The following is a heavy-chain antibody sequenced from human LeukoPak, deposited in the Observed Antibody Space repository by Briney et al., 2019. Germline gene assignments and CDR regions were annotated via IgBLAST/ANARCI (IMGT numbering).Heavy chain of an antibody. CDR2: INHNEST. J-gene: IGHJ4*02. D-gene: IGHD1-1*01. CDR3: ARDNGGPVDY. Sequence: SETLSLTCAVYGGSFSDYYWNWIRQPPGKGLEWIGEINHNESTNYNPTLKSRVTISLDTSKNQFSLTLSSVTAADTAVYYCARDNGGPVDYWGQGTLVTVSS. CDR1: GGSFSDYY. V-gene: IGHV4-34*01.